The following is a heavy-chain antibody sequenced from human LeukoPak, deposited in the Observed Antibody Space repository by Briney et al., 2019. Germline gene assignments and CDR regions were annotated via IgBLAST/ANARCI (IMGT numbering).Heavy chain of an antibody. CDR3: ARGSRSSGWFDY. V-gene: IGHV3-53*01. CDR2: IYSGGST. Sequence: HPGGSLRLSCAASGFTFNINYMSWVRQAPGKGLEWVSVIYSGGSTYYADSVKGRFTISRGNSKNTLYLQMNSLRAEDTAVYYCARGSRSSGWFDYWGQGTLVTVSS. D-gene: IGHD6-19*01. J-gene: IGHJ4*02. CDR1: GFTFNINY.